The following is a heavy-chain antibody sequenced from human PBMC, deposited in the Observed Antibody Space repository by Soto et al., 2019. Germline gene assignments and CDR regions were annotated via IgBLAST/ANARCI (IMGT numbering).Heavy chain of an antibody. J-gene: IGHJ4*02. V-gene: IGHV3-64*01. CDR3: ARDSSSWYDWIVD. Sequence: EVQLVESGGGLVQPGGSLRLSCAASGFTFSSYAMHWVRQSPGKGLEYVSAISSNGGSTYYANSVKGRFTISRDNSKNTLYLQMGSLRAEDMAVYYCARDSSSWYDWIVDWCQGTLVTVSS. CDR1: GFTFSSYA. D-gene: IGHD6-13*01. CDR2: ISSNGGST.